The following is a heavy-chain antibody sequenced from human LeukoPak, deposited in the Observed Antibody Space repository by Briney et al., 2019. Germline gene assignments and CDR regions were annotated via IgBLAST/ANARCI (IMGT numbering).Heavy chain of an antibody. Sequence: PGGSLRLSCAASGFTFSSYYMSWVRQPPGKGLEWIGEINHSGSTNYNPSLKSRVTISVDTSKNQFSLKLSSVTAADTAVYYCARGRDSSSWYREEWDYYYYYYMDVWGKGTTVTVSS. CDR2: INHSGST. V-gene: IGHV4-34*01. CDR1: GFTFSSYY. D-gene: IGHD6-13*01. J-gene: IGHJ6*03. CDR3: ARGRDSSSWYREEWDYYYYYYMDV.